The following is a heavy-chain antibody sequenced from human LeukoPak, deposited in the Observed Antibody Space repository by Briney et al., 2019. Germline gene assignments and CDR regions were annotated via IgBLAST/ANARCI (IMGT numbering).Heavy chain of an antibody. CDR2: IYPGDSDT. Sequence: KPGESLKISRKGSGYGFTSYWTGWVRQMPGKGLEWMGIIYPGDSDTRYSPSFQGQVTISADKSISTAYLQWSSLKASDTAMYYCARQGLGGGDGSGAFDIWGQGTMVTVSS. V-gene: IGHV5-51*01. D-gene: IGHD2-21*02. J-gene: IGHJ3*02. CDR3: ARQGLGGGDGSGAFDI. CDR1: GYGFTSYW.